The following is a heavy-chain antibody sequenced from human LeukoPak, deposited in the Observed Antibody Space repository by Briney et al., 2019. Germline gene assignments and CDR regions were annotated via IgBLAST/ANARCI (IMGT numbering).Heavy chain of an antibody. CDR3: ARGLKLLRDSNWFDP. Sequence: SETLSLTCAVYGGSFSGYYWSWIRQPPGKGLEWIGEINHSGSTNYNPSLKSRVTISVDTSKNQFSLKLSSVTAADTAVYYCARGLKLLRDSNWFDPWGQGTLVTVSS. D-gene: IGHD2-15*01. V-gene: IGHV4-34*01. CDR1: GGSFSGYY. J-gene: IGHJ5*02. CDR2: INHSGST.